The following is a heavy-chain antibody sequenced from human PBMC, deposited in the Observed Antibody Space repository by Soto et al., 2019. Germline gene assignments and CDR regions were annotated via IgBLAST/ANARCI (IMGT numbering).Heavy chain of an antibody. V-gene: IGHV1-2*02. CDR3: ARDRAWGAGRSSGFEFYYYGMDV. CDR2: INPNSGGT. Sequence: ASVKVSCKASGYTFTGYYMHWVRQAPGQGLEWMGWINPNSGGTNYAQKFQGRVTMTRDTSISTAYLELSRLRSDDTAVDYCARDRAWGAGRSSGFEFYYYGMDVWGQGTTVTVSS. D-gene: IGHD6-6*01. J-gene: IGHJ6*02. CDR1: GYTFTGYY.